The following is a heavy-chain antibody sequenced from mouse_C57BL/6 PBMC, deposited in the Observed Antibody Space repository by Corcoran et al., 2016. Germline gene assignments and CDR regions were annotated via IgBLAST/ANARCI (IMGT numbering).Heavy chain of an antibody. CDR3: ARASGSSYYWYCDV. Sequence: QNQLVQSGPELKKPGEPVKIPCKASGYTFTTYGMSWVKQAPGKGLKWMGWINTYSGVPTYADDFKGRFAFSFETSASTAYLQINNRKNEDTATYFCARASGSSYYWYCDVCGTGTTVTVSS. D-gene: IGHD1-1*01. CDR2: INTYSGVP. J-gene: IGHJ1*03. V-gene: IGHV9-3*01. CDR1: GYTFTTYG.